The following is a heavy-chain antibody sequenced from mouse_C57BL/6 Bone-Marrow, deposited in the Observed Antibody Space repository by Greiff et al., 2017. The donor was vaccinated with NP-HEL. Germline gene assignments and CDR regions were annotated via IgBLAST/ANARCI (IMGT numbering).Heavy chain of an antibody. V-gene: IGHV1-19*01. Sequence: VQLQQSGPVLVKPGASVKMSCKASGYTFTDYYMNWVKQSPGKSLEWIGVINPYNGGTSYNQKFKGKATLTVDKSSSTAYMELNSLTSEDSAVYYCARPHYYGSSYWYCDGWGTGTTVTVSS. J-gene: IGHJ1*03. CDR1: GYTFTDYY. CDR2: INPYNGGT. CDR3: ARPHYYGSSYWYCDG. D-gene: IGHD1-1*01.